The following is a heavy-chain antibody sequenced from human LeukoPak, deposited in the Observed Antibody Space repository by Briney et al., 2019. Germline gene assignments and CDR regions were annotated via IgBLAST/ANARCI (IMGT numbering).Heavy chain of an antibody. D-gene: IGHD3-22*01. J-gene: IGHJ4*02. Sequence: GGSLRLSCAASGFTFSSYAMSWVRQAPGKGLEWVSAISGSGGSTYYADSVKGRLTISRDNSKNTLYLQMNSLRAEDTAVYYCARDLYRIVVVPHYFDYWGQGTLVTVSS. CDR3: ARDLYRIVVVPHYFDY. V-gene: IGHV3-23*01. CDR2: ISGSGGST. CDR1: GFTFSSYA.